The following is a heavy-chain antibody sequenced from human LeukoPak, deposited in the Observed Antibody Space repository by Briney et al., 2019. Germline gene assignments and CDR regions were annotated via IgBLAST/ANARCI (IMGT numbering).Heavy chain of an antibody. V-gene: IGHV4-39*01. Sequence: PSETPSLTCTVSGGSISSSSYYWGWIRQPPGKGLEWIGSIYYSGSTYYNPSLKSRVTISVDTSKNQFSLKLSSVTAADTAVYYCARQKAAHMDVWGKGTTVTVSS. CDR3: ARQKAAHMDV. CDR1: GGSISSSSYY. CDR2: IYYSGST. J-gene: IGHJ6*03. D-gene: IGHD2-15*01.